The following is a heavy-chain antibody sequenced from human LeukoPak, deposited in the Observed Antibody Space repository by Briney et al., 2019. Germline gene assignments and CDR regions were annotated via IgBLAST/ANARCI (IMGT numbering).Heavy chain of an antibody. CDR2: ISSSSSYI. CDR1: GFPFIDYS. D-gene: IGHD6-6*01. V-gene: IGHV3-21*01. J-gene: IGHJ4*02. Sequence: GGSLRLSRTASGFPFIDYSMNWVRQAPGKGLEWVSSISSSSSYIYYADSVKGRFTISRDNAKNSLYLQMNSLRAEDTAVYYCARGGYSSSALDYWGQGTLVTVSS. CDR3: ARGGYSSSALDY.